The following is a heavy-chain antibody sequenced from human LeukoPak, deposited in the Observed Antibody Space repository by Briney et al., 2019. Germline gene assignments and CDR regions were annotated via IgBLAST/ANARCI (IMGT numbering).Heavy chain of an antibody. CDR1: GGSISSSNW. V-gene: IGHV4-59*08. CDR3: ARSFTVAGAFDI. J-gene: IGHJ3*02. D-gene: IGHD4-23*01. CDR2: IYYSGST. Sequence: SSETLSLTCAVSGGSISSSNWWSWIRQPPGKGLEWIGYIYYSGSTNYNPSLKSRVTISVDTSKNQFSLKLSSVTAADTAVYYCARSFTVAGAFDIWGQGTMVTVSS.